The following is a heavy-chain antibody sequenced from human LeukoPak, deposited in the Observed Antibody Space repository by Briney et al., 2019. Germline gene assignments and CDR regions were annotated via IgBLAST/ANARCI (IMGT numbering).Heavy chain of an antibody. J-gene: IGHJ5*02. D-gene: IGHD6-13*01. V-gene: IGHV4-59*12. CDR3: ARGQQQLVRGVWFDP. CDR2: IYYSGST. CDR1: GGSISSYY. Sequence: PSETLSLTCTVSGGSISSYYWSWIRQPPGKGLEWIGYIYYSGSTNYNPSLKSRVTISVDTSKNQFSLKLSSVTAADTAVYYCARGQQQLVRGVWFDPWGQGTLVTVSS.